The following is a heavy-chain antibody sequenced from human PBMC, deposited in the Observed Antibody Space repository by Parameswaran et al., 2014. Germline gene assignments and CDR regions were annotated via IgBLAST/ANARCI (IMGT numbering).Heavy chain of an antibody. Sequence: GSLRLSCAVYGGSFSDFYWSWIRQPPGKGLEWIGEINHSGSTNYNPSLKSRVTISVGTSNNQLSLKLSSVTAADTAVYYCARVQRRTFDYWGQGTLVTVSS. D-gene: IGHD5-24*01. V-gene: IGHV4-34*01. J-gene: IGHJ4*02. CDR2: INHSGST. CDR3: ARVQRRTFDY. CDR1: GGSFSDFY.